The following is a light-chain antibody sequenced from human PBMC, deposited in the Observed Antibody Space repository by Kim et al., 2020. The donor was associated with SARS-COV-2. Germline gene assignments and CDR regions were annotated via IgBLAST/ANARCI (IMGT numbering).Light chain of an antibody. Sequence: RVTISCTGSSSNIGAGYDVHWYQQLPGTAPKLLIYGNTNRPSGVPDRFSGSKSGTSASLAITGLQAEDESDYYCQSYDRGLSGRVFGGGTQLTVL. CDR1: SSNIGAGYD. CDR3: QSYDRGLSGRV. CDR2: GNT. J-gene: IGLJ2*01. V-gene: IGLV1-40*01.